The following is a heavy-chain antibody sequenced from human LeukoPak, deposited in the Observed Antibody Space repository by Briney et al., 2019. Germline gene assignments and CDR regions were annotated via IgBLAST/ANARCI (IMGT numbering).Heavy chain of an antibody. CDR3: ARDPGMVGLLPWYFDY. J-gene: IGHJ4*02. D-gene: IGHD2-21*02. Sequence: GASVKVSCKASGYTFTGYYMHWVRQAPGQGIEWMGWINPNSGGTNYAQKFQGRVTMTRDTSISTAYMELSRLRSDDTAVYYCARDPGMVGLLPWYFDYWGQGTLVTVSS. CDR1: GYTFTGYY. V-gene: IGHV1-2*02. CDR2: INPNSGGT.